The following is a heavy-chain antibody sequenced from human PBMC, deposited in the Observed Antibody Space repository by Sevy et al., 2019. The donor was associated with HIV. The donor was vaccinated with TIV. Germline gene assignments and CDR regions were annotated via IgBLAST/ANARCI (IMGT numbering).Heavy chain of an antibody. CDR3: ARAGGSWALRY. Sequence: GGSLRLSCTTSGFTFGDYALSWIRQAPGKGLEWVSYISGSGNTIYYTDSVKGRFTISRDNAKDSLYLQMNSLRAEDTAVYYCARAGGSWALRYWGQGSLVTVSS. D-gene: IGHD1-26*01. CDR1: GFTFGDYA. J-gene: IGHJ4*02. V-gene: IGHV3-11*01. CDR2: ISGSGNTI.